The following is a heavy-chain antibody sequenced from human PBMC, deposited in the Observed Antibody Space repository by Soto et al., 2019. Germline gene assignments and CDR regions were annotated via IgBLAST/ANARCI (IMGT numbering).Heavy chain of an antibody. CDR1: GGSISSSSYY. CDR2: IYYSGST. Sequence: LSLTCTVSGGSISSSSYYWGWIRQPPGKGLEWIGSIYYSGSTYYNPSLKSRVTISVDTSKNQFSLKLSSVTAADTAVYYCASHDQSYDFWSGQNWFDPWGQGTLVTVSS. CDR3: ASHDQSYDFWSGQNWFDP. D-gene: IGHD3-3*01. J-gene: IGHJ5*02. V-gene: IGHV4-39*01.